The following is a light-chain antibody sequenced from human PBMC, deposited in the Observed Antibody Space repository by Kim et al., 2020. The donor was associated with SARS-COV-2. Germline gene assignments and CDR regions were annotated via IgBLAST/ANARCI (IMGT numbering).Light chain of an antibody. CDR3: CSYAGSTTNYV. CDR2: EAT. V-gene: IGLV2-23*01. J-gene: IGLJ1*01. Sequence: QSITISCTGTSSDVGSYALVSWYQQHPGKAPKLMIYEATMRPSGISNRFSGSKSGNTASLTISGLQAEDEADYYCCSYAGSTTNYVFGTGTKVTVL. CDR1: SSDVGSYAL.